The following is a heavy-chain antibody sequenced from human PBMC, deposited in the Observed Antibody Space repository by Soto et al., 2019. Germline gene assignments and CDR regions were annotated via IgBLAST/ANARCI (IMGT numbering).Heavy chain of an antibody. Sequence: GGSLRLSCAASGFTFSSYSMNWVRQAPGKGLEWVSSISSSSSYIYYADSVKGRFTISRDNAKNSLYLQMNSLRAEDTAVYYCAREIFGVVKGNDYYYLDVWGKGTTVTVSS. J-gene: IGHJ6*03. CDR2: ISSSSSYI. V-gene: IGHV3-21*01. D-gene: IGHD3-3*01. CDR1: GFTFSSYS. CDR3: AREIFGVVKGNDYYYLDV.